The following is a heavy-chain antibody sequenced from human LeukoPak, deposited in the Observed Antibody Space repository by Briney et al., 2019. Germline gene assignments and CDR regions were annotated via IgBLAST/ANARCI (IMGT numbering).Heavy chain of an antibody. CDR1: GYTFTSYY. CDR2: INPRGGST. Sequence: ASVKVSCKASGYTFTSYYMHWVRQAPGQGLEWMGLINPRGGSTSYAQKFQGRVTMTRDMSTSTVHMGLSSLRSEDTAVYYCARGGAHIVLMVYAENWFDPWGQGTLVTVSS. D-gene: IGHD2-8*01. J-gene: IGHJ5*02. CDR3: ARGGAHIVLMVYAENWFDP. V-gene: IGHV1-46*01.